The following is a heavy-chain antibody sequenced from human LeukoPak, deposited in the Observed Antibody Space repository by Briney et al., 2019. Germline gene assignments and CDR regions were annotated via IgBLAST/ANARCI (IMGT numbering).Heavy chain of an antibody. Sequence: SETLSPTCAVYGGSFSGYYWSWIRQPPGKGLEWIGEINHSGSTNYNPSLKSRVTISVDTSKNQFSLKLSSVTAADTAVYYCARYNVDTAMVYFDYWGQGTLVTVSS. CDR2: INHSGST. J-gene: IGHJ4*02. D-gene: IGHD5-18*01. V-gene: IGHV4-34*01. CDR1: GGSFSGYY. CDR3: ARYNVDTAMVYFDY.